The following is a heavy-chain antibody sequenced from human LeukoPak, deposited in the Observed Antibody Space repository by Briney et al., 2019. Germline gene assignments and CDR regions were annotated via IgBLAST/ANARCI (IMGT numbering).Heavy chain of an antibody. CDR1: GGSISSYY. CDR3: ARHSYGAWSCDY. V-gene: IGHV4-59*08. J-gene: IGHJ4*02. D-gene: IGHD4-17*01. CDR2: ISYSGIT. Sequence: SETLSLTCTVSGGSISSYYWSWIRQPPGKGLEWIGYISYSGITNYNPSLKSRVTISEDTSKNQFSLKLSSVTAADTAVYYCARHSYGAWSCDYWGQGTLVTVSS.